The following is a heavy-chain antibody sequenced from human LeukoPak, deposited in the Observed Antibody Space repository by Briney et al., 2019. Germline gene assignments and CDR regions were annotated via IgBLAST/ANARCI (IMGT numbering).Heavy chain of an antibody. CDR3: ARDFTSSGWLLSGAFDI. CDR2: ISSSSSTI. Sequence: GGSLRLSCAASGFTFSSYSMNWVRQAPGKGLEWVSYISSSSSTIYYADSVKGRFTISRDNAKNSLYLQMNSLRAEDTAVYYCARDFTSSGWLLSGAFDIWGQGTMVTVPS. V-gene: IGHV3-48*01. CDR1: GFTFSSYS. D-gene: IGHD6-19*01. J-gene: IGHJ3*02.